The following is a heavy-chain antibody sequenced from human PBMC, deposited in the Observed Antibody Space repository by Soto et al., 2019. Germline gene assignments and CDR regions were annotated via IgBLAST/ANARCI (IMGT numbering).Heavy chain of an antibody. CDR1: GYSLSDLF. CDR3: ATLPRTMQRTPAAIRSCDS. V-gene: IGHV1-24*01. J-gene: IGHJ4*02. CDR2: LDAEDGET. D-gene: IGHD2-2*01. Sequence: VSETVSCLVSGYSLSDLFILCVRQAPGKGLEWMGGLDAEDGETIYAQKLQGRGTMTEDTSTDTAYMELSSLTSDDTAMYYCATLPRTMQRTPAAIRSCDSWGQGTLVTVSS.